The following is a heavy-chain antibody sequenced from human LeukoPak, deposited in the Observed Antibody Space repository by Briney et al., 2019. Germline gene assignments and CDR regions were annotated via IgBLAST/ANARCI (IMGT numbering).Heavy chain of an antibody. V-gene: IGHV3-23*01. J-gene: IGHJ4*02. D-gene: IGHD6-13*01. CDR3: SRDRSDAISWYAGSH. Sequence: GGSXXLXXAVSGFTFSSXGMXWVRXAPGKGXXXXXGISGSGGGTYYADSVKGRFTISRDNSKNTLYLQMNSLRAEDTAIYYCSRDRSDAISWYAGSHWGQGTLGTVSA. CDR2: ISGSGGGT. CDR1: GFTFSSXG.